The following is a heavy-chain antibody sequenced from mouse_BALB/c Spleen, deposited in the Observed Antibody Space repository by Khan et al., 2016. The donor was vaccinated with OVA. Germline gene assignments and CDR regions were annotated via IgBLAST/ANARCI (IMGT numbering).Heavy chain of an antibody. D-gene: IGHD2-4*01. CDR3: SIFDYGGFDH. CDR1: GFSITSDYS. Sequence: EVQLQESGPDLVEPSQSLSLTCTVTGFSITSDYSWHWIRQFPGNKLEWLGYMHFSGRTNYNPSLKSRISITRDSSRNQFFLQLNSVTTEDSATYYCSIFDYGGFDHWGQGTTLTVSS. V-gene: IGHV3-1*02. J-gene: IGHJ2*01. CDR2: MHFSGRT.